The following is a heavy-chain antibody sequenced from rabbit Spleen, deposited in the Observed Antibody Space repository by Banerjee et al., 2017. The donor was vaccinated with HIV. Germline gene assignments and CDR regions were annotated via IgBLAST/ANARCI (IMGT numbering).Heavy chain of an antibody. CDR3: ARDTGSSFSTYGMDL. J-gene: IGHJ6*01. D-gene: IGHD8-1*01. CDR1: GFSFSSGYY. Sequence: QQLVESGGGLVKPGASLTLTCKASGFSFSSGYYMSWVRQAPGKGLEWIGCIGTGSSGFTYFASWAKGRFTISKTSSTTVTLQMTSLTVADTATYFCARDTGSSFSTYGMDLWGPGTLVTVS. V-gene: IGHV1S40*01. CDR2: IGTGSSGFT.